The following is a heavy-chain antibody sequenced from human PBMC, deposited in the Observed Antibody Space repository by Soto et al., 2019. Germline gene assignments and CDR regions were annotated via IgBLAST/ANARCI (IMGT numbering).Heavy chain of an antibody. D-gene: IGHD3-22*01. V-gene: IGHV3-66*01. J-gene: IGHJ4*02. CDR2: IYSGGST. Sequence: EVQLVESGGGLVQPGGSLRLSCAASGFTVSSNYMSWVRQAPGKGLEWVSVIYSGGSTYYADSVKGRFTISRDNSKNTLYLQMNSLRAEDTAVYYCARDLGSYYDTLQGRGGQGTLVTVSS. CDR1: GFTVSSNY. CDR3: ARDLGSYYDTLQGR.